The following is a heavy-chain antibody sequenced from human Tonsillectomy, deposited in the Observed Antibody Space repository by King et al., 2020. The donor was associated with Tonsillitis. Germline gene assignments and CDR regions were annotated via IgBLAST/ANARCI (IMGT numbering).Heavy chain of an antibody. J-gene: IGHJ6*02. D-gene: IGHD2-15*01. CDR3: ARGANDCSGCSCYSDYYSYCMDV. CDR2: INHSGST. Sequence: VQLQQWGAGLLKPSETLSLTCAVYGGSFSGYYWSWIRQPPGKGLEWIGEINHSGSTNYNPSLKSRVTISVDTSKNQFSLKLSSVTAADTAEYYCARGANDCSGCSCYSDYYSYCMDVWVQGPPVSVSS. V-gene: IGHV4-34*01. CDR1: GGSFSGYY.